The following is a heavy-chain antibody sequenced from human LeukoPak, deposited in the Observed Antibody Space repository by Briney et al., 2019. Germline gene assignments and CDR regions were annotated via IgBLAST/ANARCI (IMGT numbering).Heavy chain of an antibody. J-gene: IGHJ4*02. D-gene: IGHD3-10*01. CDR1: GYTFTGYY. Sequence: RASVKVSCKASGYTFTGYYMRWVRQAPGQGLEWMGWINPNSGGTNYAQKFQGRVTMTRDTSISTAYMELSRLRSDDTAVYYCARWFGEFSFDYWGQGTLVTVSS. CDR2: INPNSGGT. V-gene: IGHV1-2*02. CDR3: ARWFGEFSFDY.